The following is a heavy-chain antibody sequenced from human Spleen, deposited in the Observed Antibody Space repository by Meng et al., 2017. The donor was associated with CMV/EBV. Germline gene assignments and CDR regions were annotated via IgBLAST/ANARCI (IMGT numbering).Heavy chain of an antibody. CDR3: VRDSGYCSSSSYCFRDYGLDL. D-gene: IGHD2-2*01. J-gene: IGHJ6*02. CDR2: IDHSGST. Sequence: GSLRLSCTVSAYSISSGYHWGWIRQPPGKGLEWIGSIDHSGSTYYNPSLKSRVIISVDTSKNQFSLKLSSVTAADTAVYFCVRDSGYCSSSSYCFRDYGLDLWGQGTTVTVSS. V-gene: IGHV4-38-2*02. CDR1: AYSISSGYH.